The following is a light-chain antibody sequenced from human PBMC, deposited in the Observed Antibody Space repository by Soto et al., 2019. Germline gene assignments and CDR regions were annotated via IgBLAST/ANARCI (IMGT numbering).Light chain of an antibody. CDR1: SSDVGSYNL. J-gene: IGLJ2*01. Sequence: QSALTQPASVSGSPGQSITISCTGTSSDVGSYNLVSCYQHHPGNAPHLIIYEGNNRPSGISSRFSGSKSGNTASLTISGLQAEDEADYYGSTYAGGVAFGGGTKLTVL. CDR2: EGN. V-gene: IGLV2-23*01. CDR3: STYAGGVA.